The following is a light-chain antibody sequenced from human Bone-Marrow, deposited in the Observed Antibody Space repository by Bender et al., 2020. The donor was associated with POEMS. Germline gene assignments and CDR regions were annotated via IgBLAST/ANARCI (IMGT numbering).Light chain of an antibody. V-gene: IGLV3-21*02. Sequence: KSVQWYQQKPGQAPVLVLHDDGDRPSGIPARFVASKSGNMASLIISRVEAGDEADYYCQVWERSSDHIVVFGGGTKLAVL. CDR3: QVWERSSDHIVV. J-gene: IGLJ3*02. CDR1: KS. CDR2: DDG.